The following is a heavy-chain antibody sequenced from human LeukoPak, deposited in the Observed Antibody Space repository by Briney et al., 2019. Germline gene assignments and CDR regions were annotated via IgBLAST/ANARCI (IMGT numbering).Heavy chain of an antibody. CDR1: GGSITSTNYY. V-gene: IGHV4-39*07. D-gene: IGHD6-6*01. Sequence: SETLSLTCTVSGGSITSTNYYWPWIRQSRGKGPEWIGSVYYSRTTYYNPSLMSRATVSVDTSKNQFSLKLSSVTAADTAVYYCARLPRGSSPDYFYYYMDVWGKGIMVTVSS. CDR2: VYYSRTT. CDR3: ARLPRGSSPDYFYYYMDV. J-gene: IGHJ6*03.